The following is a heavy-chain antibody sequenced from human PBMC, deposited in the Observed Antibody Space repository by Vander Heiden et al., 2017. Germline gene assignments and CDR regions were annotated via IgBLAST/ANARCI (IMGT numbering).Heavy chain of an antibody. CDR2: IKQDGSEK. CDR1: GFTVSSYW. Sequence: EVQLVESGGGLVQPGGSLRLSCAATGFTVSSYWVSWVRQAPGKGLGWVANIKQDGSEKYYVDSVKGRFTISRDNAKNALYLQMNSLRAEDTAVYYCARDGGAYSSSSEFFDYWGQGTLVTVSS. J-gene: IGHJ4*02. CDR3: ARDGGAYSSSSEFFDY. D-gene: IGHD6-6*01. V-gene: IGHV3-7*01.